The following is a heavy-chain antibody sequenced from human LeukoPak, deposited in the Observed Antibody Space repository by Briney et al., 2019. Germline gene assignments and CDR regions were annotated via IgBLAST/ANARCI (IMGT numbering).Heavy chain of an antibody. V-gene: IGHV4-30-4*01. J-gene: IGHJ4*02. D-gene: IGHD1-26*01. Sequence: SETLSLTCTVSGGSISSGDYYWSWIRQPPGKGLEWIGYIYYSGSTYYNPSLKSRVTISVDTSKNQFSLKLSSVTAADTAVYYCAGLSGGMVGAWHYSGDYWGQGTLVTVSS. CDR1: GGSISSGDYY. CDR2: IYYSGST. CDR3: AGLSGGMVGAWHYSGDY.